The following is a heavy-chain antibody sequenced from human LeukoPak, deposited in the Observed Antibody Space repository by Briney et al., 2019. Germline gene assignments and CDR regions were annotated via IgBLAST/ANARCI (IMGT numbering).Heavy chain of an antibody. CDR1: GFTFSSYA. V-gene: IGHV3-23*01. CDR2: ISGSGGST. CDR3: AEVLGEYYYDSSGYSEFDY. D-gene: IGHD3-22*01. Sequence: PGGSLRLSCAASGFTFSSYAMSWVRQAPGKGLEWVSAISGSGGSTYYADSVKGRFTISRDNSKNTLYLQMNSLRAEDTAVYYCAEVLGEYYYDSSGYSEFDYWGQGTLVTVSS. J-gene: IGHJ4*02.